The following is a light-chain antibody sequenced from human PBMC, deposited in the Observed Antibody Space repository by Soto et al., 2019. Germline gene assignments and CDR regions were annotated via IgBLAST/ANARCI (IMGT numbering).Light chain of an antibody. CDR3: ISYTRISTLYVV. J-gene: IGLJ2*01. Sequence: QSVLTQPASVSGSPGQSLTISCTGTSSDVGGYKYVSWYQQHPGKASKLMIYDVSNRPSGVSNRFSGSKSGNTASLTISGVQAEDEGDYYCISYTRISTLYVVFGGGTKLTVL. V-gene: IGLV2-14*01. CDR2: DVS. CDR1: SSDVGGYKY.